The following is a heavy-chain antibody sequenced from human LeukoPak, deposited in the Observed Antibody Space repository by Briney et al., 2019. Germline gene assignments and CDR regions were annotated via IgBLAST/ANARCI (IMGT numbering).Heavy chain of an antibody. CDR2: TSHDGNNR. CDR1: GFTFSSHV. CDR3: ARDATTVVTHYFQH. V-gene: IGHV3-30*03. D-gene: IGHD4-23*01. Sequence: GGSLRLSCAVTGFTFSSHVMYWVRQAPGKGLEWVAVTSHDGNNRYYADSVKGRFSISRDNSKNTVYLQMNSLRAEDTAVYYCARDATTVVTHYFQHWGQGTLVTVSS. J-gene: IGHJ1*01.